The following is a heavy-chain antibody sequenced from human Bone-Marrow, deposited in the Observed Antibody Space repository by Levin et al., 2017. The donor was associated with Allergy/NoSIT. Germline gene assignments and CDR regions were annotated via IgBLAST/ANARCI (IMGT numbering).Heavy chain of an antibody. D-gene: IGHD3-16*02. CDR2: ISPDGANG. CDR3: TRDLFGGIVAHYFHY. CDR1: GFIFSNSA. V-gene: IGHV3-30-3*01. Sequence: PGGSLRLSCVGSGFIFSNSAIHWVRQAPAKGLEWVAAISPDGANGYYADSVKGRFTISRDNSKNTVYLQLRSLRHEDAAVYYCTRDLFGGIVAHYFHYWGQGTLVAVSS. J-gene: IGHJ4*02.